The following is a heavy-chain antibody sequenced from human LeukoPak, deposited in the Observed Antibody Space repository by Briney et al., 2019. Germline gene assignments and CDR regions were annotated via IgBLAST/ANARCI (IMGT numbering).Heavy chain of an antibody. J-gene: IGHJ3*02. D-gene: IGHD2-21*02. CDR3: ARDSYCGGDCYPDNAFDI. Sequence: PSQTLSLTCTVSGGSISSGSYYWSWIRQPAGKGLEWIGRIYTSGSTNYNPSLKSRVTISVDTSKNQFSLELSSVTAADTAVYYCARDSYCGGDCYPDNAFDIWGQGTMVTVSS. CDR2: IYTSGST. CDR1: GGSISSGSYY. V-gene: IGHV4-61*02.